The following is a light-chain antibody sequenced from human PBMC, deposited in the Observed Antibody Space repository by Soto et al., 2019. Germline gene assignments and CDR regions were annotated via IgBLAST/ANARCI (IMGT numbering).Light chain of an antibody. J-gene: IGKJ1*01. Sequence: DIQMTQSPSTLSASVGDTVTITCRASQGVSGWLAWYQQKPGEAPKLLIYDASGLQRGVPSRFSGSGSGTKFTLTIASLQPDDFATYYCLQHETFSGTFGPGTKVEI. CDR3: LQHETFSGT. V-gene: IGKV1-5*01. CDR2: DAS. CDR1: QGVSGW.